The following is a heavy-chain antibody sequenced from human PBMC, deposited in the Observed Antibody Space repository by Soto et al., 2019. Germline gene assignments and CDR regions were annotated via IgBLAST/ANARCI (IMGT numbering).Heavy chain of an antibody. D-gene: IGHD6-13*01. CDR3: ARTTTRIAAAGLYYYYYGMDV. CDR2: ISSSSSTI. Sequence: PGGSLRLSCAASGFTFSSYSMNWVRQAPGKGLEWVSYISSSSSTIYYADSVKGRFTISRDNAKNSLYLQMNSLRDEDTAVYYCARTTTRIAAAGLYYYYYGMDVWGQGTTVTVSS. V-gene: IGHV3-48*02. CDR1: GFTFSSYS. J-gene: IGHJ6*02.